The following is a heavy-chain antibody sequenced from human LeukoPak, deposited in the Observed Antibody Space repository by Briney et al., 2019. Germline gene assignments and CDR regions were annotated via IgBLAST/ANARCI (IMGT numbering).Heavy chain of an antibody. D-gene: IGHD6-13*01. V-gene: IGHV3-21*01. CDR1: TFTFSSDS. J-gene: IGHJ4*02. CDR3: ARDSGSSWREGLNY. Sequence: PGGSLRLSCAASTFTFSSDSMNWVRQAPGKGLEWVSSISSSSDYIYYADSVKGRFTIFRDNAKNSLYLQMNSLRVEDSAVYYCARDSGSSWREGLNYWGQGTLVTVSP. CDR2: ISSSSDYI.